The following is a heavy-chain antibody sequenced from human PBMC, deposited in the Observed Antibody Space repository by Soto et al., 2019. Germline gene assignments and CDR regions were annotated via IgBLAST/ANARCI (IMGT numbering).Heavy chain of an antibody. CDR2: ISAYNGNT. CDR3: ARDRIRFLEWLSGAFDI. D-gene: IGHD3-3*01. V-gene: IGHV1-18*01. CDR1: GYTFTSYG. J-gene: IGHJ3*02. Sequence: ASVKVSCKASGYTFTSYGISWVRQAPGQGLEWMGWISAYNGNTNYAQKLQGRVTMTTDISTSTAYLELRSLRSDDTAFFFCARDRIRFLEWLSGAFDIWGQGTMVTVSS.